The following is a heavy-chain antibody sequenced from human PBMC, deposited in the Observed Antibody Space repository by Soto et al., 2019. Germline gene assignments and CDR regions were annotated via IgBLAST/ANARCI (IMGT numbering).Heavy chain of an antibody. CDR1: GDSVSSNSAA. CDR2: TYYRSKWYN. D-gene: IGHD3-3*01. V-gene: IGHV6-1*01. Sequence: QTLSLTCAISGDSVSSNSAAWNWIRQSPSRGLEWLGRTYYRSKWYNDYAVSVKSRITINPDTSKNQFSLQLNSVTPEDTAVYYCARGGSYDFWSGYSNFDYWGQGTLVTVSS. CDR3: ARGGSYDFWSGYSNFDY. J-gene: IGHJ4*02.